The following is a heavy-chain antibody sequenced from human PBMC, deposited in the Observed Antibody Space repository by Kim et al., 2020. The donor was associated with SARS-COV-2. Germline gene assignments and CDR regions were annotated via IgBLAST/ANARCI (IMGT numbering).Heavy chain of an antibody. J-gene: IGHJ4*02. V-gene: IGHV1-8*01. CDR2: GHT. Sequence: GHTGYAPKFQGRDTMTRDTSISTVYMELSSLRSDDTAMYYCARSPDGSFDSWGQGTLVTVSS. D-gene: IGHD6-19*01. CDR3: ARSPDGSFDS.